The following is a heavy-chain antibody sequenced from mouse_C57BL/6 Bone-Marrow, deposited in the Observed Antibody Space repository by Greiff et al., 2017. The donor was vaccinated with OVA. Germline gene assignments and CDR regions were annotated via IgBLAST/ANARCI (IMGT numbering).Heavy chain of an antibody. CDR1: GYTFTSYW. Sequence: QVQLQQPGAELVRPGSSVKLSCKASGYTFTSYWMHWVKQRPIQGLEWIGNIDPSDSETHYNQKFKDKATLTVDKSSSTAYMQLSSLQSEDSAVSFYAREGWCYPWYFDVWGTGTTVTVSS. D-gene: IGHD1-1*02. J-gene: IGHJ1*03. CDR3: AREGWCYPWYFDV. CDR2: IDPSDSET. V-gene: IGHV1-52*01.